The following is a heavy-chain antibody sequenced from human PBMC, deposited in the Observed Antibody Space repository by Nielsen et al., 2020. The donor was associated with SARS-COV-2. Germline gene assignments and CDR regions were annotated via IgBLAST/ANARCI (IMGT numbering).Heavy chain of an antibody. CDR2: ISYEGSYK. CDR1: GFSISNYA. CDR3: ARGAVAGASSLDY. D-gene: IGHD6-19*01. Sequence: GGSLRLSCAASGFSISNYALHWVRQAPGKGLEWVAMISYEGSYKYYADSVKGRFAISRENSRNTVFLQMNSLTTDDTAVYYCARGAVAGASSLDYWGQGTLVTVSS. J-gene: IGHJ4*02. V-gene: IGHV3-30*09.